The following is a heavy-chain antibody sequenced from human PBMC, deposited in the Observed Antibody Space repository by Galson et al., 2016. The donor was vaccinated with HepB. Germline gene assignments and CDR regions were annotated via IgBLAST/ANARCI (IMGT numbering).Heavy chain of an antibody. V-gene: IGHV3-48*02. CDR1: GLPSSNHS. CDR3: ARDGGYCTSANCPFWSMDL. Sequence: SLRLSCAVTGLPSSNHSMNWVRQAPGKGLQWVSYITSSSSTRYYEDSVKGRFTISRDNAKASLYLQMDNLTDEDTAIYYCARDGGYCTSANCPFWSMDLWGRGTLVTVSS. D-gene: IGHD1-26*01. CDR2: ITSSSSTR. J-gene: IGHJ2*01.